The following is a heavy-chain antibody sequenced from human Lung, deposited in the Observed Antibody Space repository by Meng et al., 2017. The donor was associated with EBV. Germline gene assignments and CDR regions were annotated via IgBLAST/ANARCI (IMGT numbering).Heavy chain of an antibody. CDR3: ARVEVGITSGNY. CDR1: GYTFTNYG. CDR2: INAYNGDT. V-gene: IGHV1-18*01. D-gene: IGHD1-26*01. J-gene: IGHJ4*02. Sequence: QAQMVQSGGAVTKPGASVKVSCKASGYTFTNYGITWVRQAPGQGLEWMGWINAYNGDTNYAQTLQGRVTMTTDTSTSTAYMELRSLRSDDTAVYYCARVEVGITSGNYWGQGTLVTVSS.